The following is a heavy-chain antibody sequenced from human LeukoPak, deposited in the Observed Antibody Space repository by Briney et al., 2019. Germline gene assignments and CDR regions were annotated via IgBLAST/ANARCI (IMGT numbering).Heavy chain of an antibody. Sequence: SETLSLTCTVSGGSISSGGYSWSWIRQPPGKGLEWIGYIYHSGSTYYNPSLKSRVTISVDRSKNQFSLKLSSVTAADTAVYYCATFTQTTIDYYGMDVWGQGTTVTVSS. CDR2: IYHSGST. D-gene: IGHD4-11*01. CDR1: GGSISSGGYS. V-gene: IGHV4-30-2*01. CDR3: ATFTQTTIDYYGMDV. J-gene: IGHJ6*02.